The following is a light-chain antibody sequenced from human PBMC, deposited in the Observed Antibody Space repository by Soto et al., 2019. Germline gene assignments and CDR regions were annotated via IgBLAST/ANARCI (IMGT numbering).Light chain of an antibody. V-gene: IGKV3-20*01. Sequence: EIVLTQSPATLCLSPGERATLSCWASQSVNRYLVWYQQKPGQAPRLLMYDASKRATGIPARFSGSGSGTDFTLTISRLEPEDFAVYYCQQYGSSPWTFGQGTKVDIK. CDR2: DAS. CDR3: QQYGSSPWT. CDR1: QSVNRY. J-gene: IGKJ1*01.